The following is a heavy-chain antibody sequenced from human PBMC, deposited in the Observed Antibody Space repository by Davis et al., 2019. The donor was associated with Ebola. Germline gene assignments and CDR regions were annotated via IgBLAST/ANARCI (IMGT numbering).Heavy chain of an antibody. CDR1: GYTFTSYG. V-gene: IGHV1-18*01. CDR2: ISAYNGNT. Sequence: AASVKVSCKASGYTFTSYGISWVRQAPGQGLEWMGWISAYNGNTNYAQKLQGRVTMTTDTSTSTAYMELRSLRSDDTAVYYCARDVSMITFGGTYFDYWGQGTLVTVSS. J-gene: IGHJ4*02. CDR3: ARDVSMITFGGTYFDY. D-gene: IGHD3-16*01.